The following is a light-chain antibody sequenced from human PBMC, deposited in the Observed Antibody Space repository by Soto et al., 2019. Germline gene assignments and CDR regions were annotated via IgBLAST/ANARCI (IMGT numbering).Light chain of an antibody. Sequence: EIVLTQSPGTLSLSPGERATLSCRASQSVSSNYLAWYQQKPGQDPRLLIYGASSRATGIPDRFSGSGSGTDFTLTISRLEPEDFAVYYCPHYGNSPPVPFGGGTKVEIK. CDR1: QSVSSNY. CDR2: GAS. J-gene: IGKJ4*01. CDR3: PHYGNSPPVP. V-gene: IGKV3-20*01.